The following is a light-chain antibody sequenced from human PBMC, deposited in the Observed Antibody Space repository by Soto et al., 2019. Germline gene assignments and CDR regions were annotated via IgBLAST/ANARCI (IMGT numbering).Light chain of an antibody. V-gene: IGKV3-11*01. CDR1: QTVGNY. CDR3: QQRHSWPRA. Sequence: DIVLTQSPATLSLSPGERAALSCRASQTVGNYLVWYQQKPGQAPRLLIYDASKRATGIPDRFSGSGSGTDFTLTISTLDPEDFAVYYCQQRHSWPRAFGGGTKVEIK. CDR2: DAS. J-gene: IGKJ4*01.